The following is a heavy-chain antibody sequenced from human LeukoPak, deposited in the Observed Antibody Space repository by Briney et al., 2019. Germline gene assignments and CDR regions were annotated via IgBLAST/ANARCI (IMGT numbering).Heavy chain of an antibody. CDR2: ISSSGSTT. CDR1: GFTFNNYW. Sequence: GGSLRLSCAASGFTFNNYWMSWVRQAPGKGLEWVSYISSSGSTTYYADSVKGRFTISRDNAKNSLYLQMNSLRAEDTAVYYCARDPHSPGTVTPPFDYWGQGTLVTVSS. CDR3: ARDPHSPGTVTPPFDY. J-gene: IGHJ4*02. D-gene: IGHD4-17*01. V-gene: IGHV3-11*04.